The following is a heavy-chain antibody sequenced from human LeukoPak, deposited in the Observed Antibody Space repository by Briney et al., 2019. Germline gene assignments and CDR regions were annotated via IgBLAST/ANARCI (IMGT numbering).Heavy chain of an antibody. CDR1: GYTFTSYD. V-gene: IGHV1-8*01. CDR2: MNPNSGNT. J-gene: IGHJ6*03. D-gene: IGHD6-6*01. Sequence: ASVKVSCKASGYTFTSYDINWLRQATGQGLEWMAWMNPNSGNTGYAQKFQGRVTMTRNTSISTAYMELSSLRSEDTAVYYCARSAARREANYYYYMDVWGKGTTVTVSS. CDR3: ARSAARREANYYYYMDV.